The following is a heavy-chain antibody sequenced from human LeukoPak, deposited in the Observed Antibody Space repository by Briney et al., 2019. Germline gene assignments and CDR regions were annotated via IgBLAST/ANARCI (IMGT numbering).Heavy chain of an antibody. CDR1: GGSFSSYY. CDR2: IYTSGST. V-gene: IGHV4-59*10. CDR3: ARRGTAMTHFDY. D-gene: IGHD5-18*01. J-gene: IGHJ4*02. Sequence: SETLSLTCAVYGGSFSSYYWSWIRQPAGKGLEWIGRIYTSGSTNYNPSLKSRVTMSVDTSKNQFSLKLSSVTAADTAVYYCARRGTAMTHFDYWGQGTLVTVSS.